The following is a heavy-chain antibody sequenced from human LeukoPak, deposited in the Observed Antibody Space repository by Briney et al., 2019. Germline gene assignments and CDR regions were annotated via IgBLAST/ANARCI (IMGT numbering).Heavy chain of an antibody. CDR3: ASARVYGSGSYPPAF. J-gene: IGHJ4*02. Sequence: PSQTLSRTCAVSGDSVNDGAYYWDWIRQHPGQGLEWIGYVYFTGSTCYNPSLKSRLTISIDTSKNQFSLKLTSVTAADTAIYYCASARVYGSGSYPPAFWGQGTLVTVSS. D-gene: IGHD3-10*01. CDR2: VYFTGST. CDR1: GDSVNDGAYY. V-gene: IGHV4-31*11.